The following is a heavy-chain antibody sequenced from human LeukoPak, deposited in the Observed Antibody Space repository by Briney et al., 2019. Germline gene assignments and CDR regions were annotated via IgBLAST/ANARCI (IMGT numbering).Heavy chain of an antibody. CDR2: IIPIFGTA. CDR3: ARDSLYGSGARTPDY. D-gene: IGHD3-10*01. V-gene: IGHV1-69*05. CDR1: GGTFSSYA. Sequence: RASVKVSCKASGGTFSSYAISWVRQAPGQGLERMGRIIPIFGTANYAQKFQGRVTITTDESTSTAYMELSSLRSEDTAVYYCARDSLYGSGARTPDYWGQGTLVTVSS. J-gene: IGHJ4*02.